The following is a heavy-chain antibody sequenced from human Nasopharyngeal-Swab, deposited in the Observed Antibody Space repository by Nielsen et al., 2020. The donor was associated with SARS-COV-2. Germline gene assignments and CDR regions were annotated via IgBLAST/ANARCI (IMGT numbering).Heavy chain of an antibody. CDR3: AREGAGSETIYYYYYMDV. Sequence: WIRQPPGKGLEWIGSIYYSGSTYYNPSLKSRVTISVDTSKNQFSLKLSSVTAADTAVYYCAREGAGSETIYYYYYMDVWSKGTTVTVSS. J-gene: IGHJ6*03. V-gene: IGHV4-39*07. CDR2: IYYSGST. D-gene: IGHD1-14*01.